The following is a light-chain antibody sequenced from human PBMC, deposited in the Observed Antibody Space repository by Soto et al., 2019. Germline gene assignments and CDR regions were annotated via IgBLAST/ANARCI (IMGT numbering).Light chain of an antibody. CDR3: QHYDSYPRT. V-gene: IGKV1-5*03. CDR1: QSISSW. CDR2: QTS. J-gene: IGKJ1*01. Sequence: DIQMTQSPSTLSASVEDRVTMSCRASQSISSWLAWYQQKPGKAPKLLIYQTSSLESGVPARCSGSGSATEFTLSISSLQPDDFATYYCQHYDSYPRTFGQGTKVDI.